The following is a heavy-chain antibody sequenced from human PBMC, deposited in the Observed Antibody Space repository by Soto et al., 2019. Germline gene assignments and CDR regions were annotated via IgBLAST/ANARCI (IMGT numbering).Heavy chain of an antibody. V-gene: IGHV1-18*01. D-gene: IGHD1-26*01. CDR3: ARFIVGPRTTISIYFDL. Sequence: QAHLVQSGAEVKKPGASLKVSCKASGYTFSSDGISWVRQAPGQGPEWIAWITPYNGNTNYGEKFHGRVTMNTDTSTSTADMELRGLRSDDTAVYYCARFIVGPRTTISIYFDLWGQGTPVTVSS. CDR1: GYTFSSDG. J-gene: IGHJ4*02. CDR2: ITPYNGNT.